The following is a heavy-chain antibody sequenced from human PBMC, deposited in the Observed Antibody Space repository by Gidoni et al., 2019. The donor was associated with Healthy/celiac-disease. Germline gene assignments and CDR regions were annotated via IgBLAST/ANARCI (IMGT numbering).Heavy chain of an antibody. Sequence: QVQLVHSGAEVQKPWSSVKVSCKASGGTFSSYTISWVRQAPGQGLEWMGRIIPILGIANYAQKFQGRVTITADKSTSTAYMELSSLRSEDTAVYYCARGAAAGTQFFDDWGQGTLVTVSS. D-gene: IGHD6-13*01. V-gene: IGHV1-69*02. J-gene: IGHJ4*02. CDR3: ARGAAAGTQFFDD. CDR1: GGTFSSYT. CDR2: IIPILGIA.